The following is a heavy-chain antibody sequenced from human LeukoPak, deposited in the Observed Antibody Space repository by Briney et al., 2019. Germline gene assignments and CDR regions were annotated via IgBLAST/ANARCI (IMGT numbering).Heavy chain of an antibody. CDR1: GYTFTGYY. CDR3: ARTPEYYDSSGLSLEYFQH. V-gene: IGHV1-2*02. Sequence: ASVKVSCKASGYTFTGYYMHWVRQAPGQGLEWMGWTNPNSGGTNYAQKFQGRVTMTRDTSISTAYMELSRLRSDDTAVYYCARTPEYYDSSGLSLEYFQHWGQGTLVTVSS. CDR2: TNPNSGGT. J-gene: IGHJ1*01. D-gene: IGHD3-22*01.